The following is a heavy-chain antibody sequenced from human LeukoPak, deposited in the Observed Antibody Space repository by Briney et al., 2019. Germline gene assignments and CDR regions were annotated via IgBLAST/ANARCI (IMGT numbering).Heavy chain of an antibody. Sequence: SGGALRVSCAAFGFTFSRFWMGWVRQPPGKGLEWVANIKQDGSKKYCPATVKGRFTISRDNAKNSLYLQINSLRVEDTAVYYCARGRGVNSWGQGTLVTVSS. CDR3: ARGRGVNS. CDR2: IKQDGSKK. CDR1: GFTFSRFW. V-gene: IGHV3-7*04. D-gene: IGHD6-25*01. J-gene: IGHJ4*02.